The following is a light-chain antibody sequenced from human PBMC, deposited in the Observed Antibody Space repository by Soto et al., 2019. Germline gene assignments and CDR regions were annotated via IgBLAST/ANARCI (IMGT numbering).Light chain of an antibody. Sequence: EIVMTQSPATLSVSPGERATLSCRASQSVSSNLAGYQQKPGQAPRLLIYGASIRATCIPARFSGSGSGTEFTLTIGCLQAEDFAVYYCQQYNNWWRFGQGTKVEIK. CDR1: QSVSSN. CDR3: QQYNNWWR. V-gene: IGKV3-15*01. J-gene: IGKJ1*01. CDR2: GAS.